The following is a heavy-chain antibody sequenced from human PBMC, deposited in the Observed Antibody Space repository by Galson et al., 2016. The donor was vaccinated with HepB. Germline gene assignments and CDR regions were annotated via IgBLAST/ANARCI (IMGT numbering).Heavy chain of an antibody. CDR1: GFTFGSYG. CDR3: AKERDGIGYNPFDP. D-gene: IGHD3-22*01. CDR2: ISETGDSS. V-gene: IGHV3-23*01. Sequence: SLRLSCAASGFTFGSYGMTWVRQAPGKGLAWVSAISETGDSSHYADSVKGRFTISRDNTKNALYLQMNGLRADDTAVYYCAKERDGIGYNPFDPWGQVTLVTVSS. J-gene: IGHJ5*02.